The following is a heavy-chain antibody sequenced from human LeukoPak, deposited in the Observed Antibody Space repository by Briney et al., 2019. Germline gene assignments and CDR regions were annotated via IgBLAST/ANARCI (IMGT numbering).Heavy chain of an antibody. CDR2: ISTGSNYI. J-gene: IGHJ4*02. CDR1: GFTFSSYS. D-gene: IGHD5-24*01. Sequence: GGSLRLSCAASGFTFSSYSMNWVRQAPGKGLEWVSSISTGSNYIYYADSVKGRFTISRDNAKNSLYLQMNSLRAEDTAVYYCARDRRDVYNYDYWGQGTLVTVSS. CDR3: ARDRRDVYNYDY. V-gene: IGHV3-21*01.